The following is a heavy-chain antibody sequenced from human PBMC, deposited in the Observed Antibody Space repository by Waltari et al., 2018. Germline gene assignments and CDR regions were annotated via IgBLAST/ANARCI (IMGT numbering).Heavy chain of an antibody. J-gene: IGHJ5*02. CDR2: IYTSGST. CDR1: GGSISSGSYY. V-gene: IGHV4-61*02. CDR3: ARSRVLTVGATTLSPNWFDP. D-gene: IGHD1-26*01. Sequence: QVQLQESGPGLVKPSQTLSLTCTVSGGSISSGSYYWSWIRQPAGKGLEWIGRIYTSGSTNYNPSLKSRVTISVDTSKNQFSLKLSSVTAADTAVYYCARSRVLTVGATTLSPNWFDPWGQGTLVTVSS.